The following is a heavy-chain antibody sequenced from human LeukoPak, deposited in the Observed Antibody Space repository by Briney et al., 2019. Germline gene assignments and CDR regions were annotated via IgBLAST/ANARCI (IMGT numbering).Heavy chain of an antibody. CDR3: ARGDYALAPADRYFDL. V-gene: IGHV1-69*05. CDR2: IITVFGAP. Sequence: VKVSCKASGGTFGTYAVYWVRQAPGQGLEWMGGIITVFGAPKYAQKFQDRVTIITDESTGTAYMDLNSLTSDDTAVYFCARGDYALAPADRYFDLWGRGTLVTVSS. J-gene: IGHJ2*01. CDR1: GGTFGTYA. D-gene: IGHD3-16*01.